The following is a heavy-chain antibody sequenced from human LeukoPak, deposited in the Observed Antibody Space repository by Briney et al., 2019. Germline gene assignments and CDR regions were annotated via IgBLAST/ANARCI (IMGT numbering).Heavy chain of an antibody. CDR3: ADTWWSDNWFDP. Sequence: PSETLSLTCTVSGGSISSYYWSWIRQPPGKGLEWIGYIYYSGSKNYNPSLKSRLTISVDTSKNQFSLMLSSVTVADHAGYYCADTWWSDNWFDPWGQGTLVTVSS. V-gene: IGHV4-59*12. D-gene: IGHD2-15*01. CDR1: GGSISSYY. J-gene: IGHJ5*02. CDR2: IYYSGSK.